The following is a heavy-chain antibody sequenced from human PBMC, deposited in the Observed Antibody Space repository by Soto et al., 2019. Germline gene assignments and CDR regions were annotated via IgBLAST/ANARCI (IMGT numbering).Heavy chain of an antibody. J-gene: IGHJ4*02. D-gene: IGHD3-22*01. CDR2: IKSKTDGGTT. CDR1: GFTFSNAW. CDR3: TTSSLSQYYYDSSGYPTPLDY. Sequence: GGSLRLSCAASGFTFSNAWMNWVRQAPGKGLEWVGRIKSKTDGGTTDYAAPVKGRFTISRDDSKNTLYLQMNSLKTEDTAVYYCTTSSLSQYYYDSSGYPTPLDYWGQGTLVTVSS. V-gene: IGHV3-15*07.